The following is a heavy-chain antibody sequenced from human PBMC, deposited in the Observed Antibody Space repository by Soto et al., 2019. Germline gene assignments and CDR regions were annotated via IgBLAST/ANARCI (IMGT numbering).Heavy chain of an antibody. CDR2: ISYDGSNK. D-gene: IGHD2-2*01. CDR3: ARPRYCSSTSCLSGWFDP. Sequence: GGSLRLSCAASGFTFSSYGMHWVRQAPGKGLEWVAVISYDGSNKYYADSVKGRFTISRDNSKNTLYLQMNSLRAEDTAVYYCARPRYCSSTSCLSGWFDPWGQGTLVTVSS. CDR1: GFTFSSYG. V-gene: IGHV3-30*03. J-gene: IGHJ5*02.